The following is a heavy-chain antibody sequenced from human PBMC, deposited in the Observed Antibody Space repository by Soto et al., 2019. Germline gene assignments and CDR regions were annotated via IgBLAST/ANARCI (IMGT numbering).Heavy chain of an antibody. D-gene: IGHD2-15*01. CDR3: GKVLVGATGHTDSDS. Sequence: QVQLQESGPGLVKPSETLSLTCTVSGGSIYRSGYYWGWIRQPPGSGLEWIGNIDYNGVTYSNPSLKSRVTISRDTSKNQFSLKLTSVTASDTALYYCGKVLVGATGHTDSDSWGPGTLVAVSS. CDR1: GGSIYRSGYY. J-gene: IGHJ4*02. V-gene: IGHV4-39*01. CDR2: IDYNGVT.